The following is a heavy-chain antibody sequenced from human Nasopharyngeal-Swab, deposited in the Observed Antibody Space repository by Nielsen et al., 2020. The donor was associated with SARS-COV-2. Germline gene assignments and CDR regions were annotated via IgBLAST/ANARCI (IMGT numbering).Heavy chain of an antibody. CDR2: ISPSSGYI. CDR1: GFTFGSFG. Sequence: GGSLRLSCAGSGFTFGSFGMTWVRQAPGKGLEWVSYISPSSGYIYYAESLKGRFTISRDNGKNSVYLQMNSLRADDTATYYCARGCDTDCCRVDSWGQGTLVTVSS. CDR3: ARGCDTDCCRVDS. D-gene: IGHD2-21*02. V-gene: IGHV3-21*04. J-gene: IGHJ4*02.